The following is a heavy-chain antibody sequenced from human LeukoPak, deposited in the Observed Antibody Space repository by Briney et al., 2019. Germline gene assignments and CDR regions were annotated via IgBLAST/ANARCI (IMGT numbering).Heavy chain of an antibody. Sequence: ASVKVSCKASGGTFSSYAISWVRQAPGQGLEWMGGIIPIFGTANYAQKFQGRVTITTGESTSTAYMELSSLRSEDTAVYYCASSGYGDPYLWNWFDPWGQGTLVTVSS. J-gene: IGHJ5*02. D-gene: IGHD4-17*01. V-gene: IGHV1-69*05. CDR2: IIPIFGTA. CDR1: GGTFSSYA. CDR3: ASSGYGDPYLWNWFDP.